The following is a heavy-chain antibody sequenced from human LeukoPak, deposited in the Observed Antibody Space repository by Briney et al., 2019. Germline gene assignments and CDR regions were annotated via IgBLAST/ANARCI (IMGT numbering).Heavy chain of an antibody. CDR3: ARGPHYYGSGSYYPFDY. V-gene: IGHV1-18*01. CDR2: ISVYNGNT. D-gene: IGHD3-10*01. J-gene: IGHJ4*02. Sequence: ASVKVFCKGSGYTFTTYGISWVRQAPGQGLEWMGWISVYNGNTNYAQKFQGRVTMTTDTSTNTTYMELRSLISDDTAVYYCARGPHYYGSGSYYPFDYWGQGTLVTVSS. CDR1: GYTFTTYG.